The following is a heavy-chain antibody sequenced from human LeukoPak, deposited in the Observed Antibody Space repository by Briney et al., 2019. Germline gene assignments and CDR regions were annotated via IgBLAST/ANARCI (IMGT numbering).Heavy chain of an antibody. CDR1: GGSTCRGSDY. CDR3: AREPYYYDSSGGVFDY. CDR2: IYYSGST. J-gene: IGHJ4*02. V-gene: IGHV4-39*07. D-gene: IGHD3-22*01. Sequence: PSHTLSPAITPSGGSTCRGSDYCGWVREPPKKGLGWIGSIYYSGSTYYNPSLKSRVTISVDTSKNQFSLKLSSVTAADTAVYYCAREPYYYDSSGGVFDYWGQGTLVTVSS.